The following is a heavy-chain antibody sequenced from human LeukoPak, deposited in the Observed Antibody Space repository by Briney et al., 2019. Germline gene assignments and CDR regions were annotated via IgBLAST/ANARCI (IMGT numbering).Heavy chain of an antibody. CDR3: ARARVGATTGFEY. V-gene: IGHV3-21*01. D-gene: IGHD1-26*01. J-gene: IGHJ4*02. CDR1: GFTFSSYS. Sequence: GGSLRLSCAASGFTFSSYSMNWVRRAPGKGLEWVSSISSSSSYIYYADSVKGRFTISRDNAKNSLYLQMNSLRAEDTAVYYCARARVGATTGFEYWGQGALVTVSS. CDR2: ISSSSSYI.